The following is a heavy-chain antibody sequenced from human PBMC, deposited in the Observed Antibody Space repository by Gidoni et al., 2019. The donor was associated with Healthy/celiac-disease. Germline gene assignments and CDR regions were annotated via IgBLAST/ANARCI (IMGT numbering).Heavy chain of an antibody. CDR2: IYYSGIT. CDR1: GGSISSSSYY. V-gene: IGHV4-39*01. D-gene: IGHD6-19*01. Sequence: QLQLQESGPGLVKPSETLSLTCTVSGGSISSSSYYWGWLRQPPGKGLEWIGSIYYSGITYYNPSLKSRVTISVDTSKNQFSLKLSSGTAADTAVYYCARQRAGTGGENWGQGTLVTVSS. J-gene: IGHJ4*02. CDR3: ARQRAGTGGEN.